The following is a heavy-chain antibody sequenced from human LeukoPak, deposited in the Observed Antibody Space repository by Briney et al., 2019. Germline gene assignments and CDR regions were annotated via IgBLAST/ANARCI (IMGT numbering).Heavy chain of an antibody. J-gene: IGHJ6*02. CDR3: TKAAAGSGDYGMDV. V-gene: IGHV3-30*18. CDR1: GFSFIYYG. D-gene: IGHD3-10*01. CDR2: ISHDGSNY. Sequence: PGRSLRLSCAASGFSFIYYGMHWVRQAPGKGLEWVASISHDGSNYYYADSVKGRFTISRDNSRNTLYLQMNSLKVEDTAVFYCTKAAAGSGDYGMDVWGQGTTVTV.